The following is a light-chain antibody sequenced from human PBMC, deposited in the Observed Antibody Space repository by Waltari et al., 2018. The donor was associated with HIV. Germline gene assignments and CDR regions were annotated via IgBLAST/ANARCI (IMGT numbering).Light chain of an antibody. J-gene: IGKJ2*01. CDR2: KVS. Sequence: VVMTQSPLSLPVTLGQPDSISCRSSQSLVYRDGTTYLIWFQERPGQSPRRLIYKVSNRDSGVPDRFSGSESGTDFTLKICRVEAEDVGVYYCMQGTHWPYTFGQGTKLKIK. CDR3: MQGTHWPYT. V-gene: IGKV2-30*01. CDR1: QSLVYRDGTTY.